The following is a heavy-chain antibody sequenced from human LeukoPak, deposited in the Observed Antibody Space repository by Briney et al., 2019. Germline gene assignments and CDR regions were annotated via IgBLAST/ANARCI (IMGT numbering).Heavy chain of an antibody. V-gene: IGHV3-23*01. J-gene: IGHJ6*02. CDR2: ISGSGGST. D-gene: IGHD3-3*01. CDR1: GFTLSSYA. Sequence: PGGSLRLSCAASGFTLSSYAMSWVRQAPGKGLEWVSAISGSGGSTYYADSVKGRFTISRDNSKNTLYLQMNSLRAEDTAVYYCAKGRGGFLEWLLTRYYYYYGMDVWGQGTTVTVSS. CDR3: AKGRGGFLEWLLTRYYYYYGMDV.